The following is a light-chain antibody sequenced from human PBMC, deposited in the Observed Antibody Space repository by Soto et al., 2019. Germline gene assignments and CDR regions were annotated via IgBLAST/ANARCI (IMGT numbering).Light chain of an antibody. CDR2: AAS. V-gene: IGKV1-9*01. J-gene: IGKJ5*01. Sequence: DIQLTQSPSFLSASMGDRVTITCRASQGISSSLAWYQQKPGKAPKYLIYAASTLQSGVPSRFSGSGSGTEFAITISRLQPEDFATDYGQHFNSYPVTFSKGTRLESK. CDR1: QGISSS. CDR3: QHFNSYPVT.